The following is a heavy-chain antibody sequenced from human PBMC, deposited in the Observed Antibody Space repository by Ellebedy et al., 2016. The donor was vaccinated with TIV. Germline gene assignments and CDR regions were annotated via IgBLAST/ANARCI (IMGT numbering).Heavy chain of an antibody. D-gene: IGHD4-17*01. CDR2: IYYSGST. CDR3: ARDYGDYGPTLGYFDL. CDR1: GGSISSGTYY. J-gene: IGHJ2*01. Sequence: SETLSLTCTVSGGSISSGTYYWSWIRQHPGKGLEWIGYIYYSGSTNYNPSLKSRVTISVDTSKNQFSLKLSSVTAADTAVYYCARDYGDYGPTLGYFDLWGRGTLVTVSS. V-gene: IGHV4-61*01.